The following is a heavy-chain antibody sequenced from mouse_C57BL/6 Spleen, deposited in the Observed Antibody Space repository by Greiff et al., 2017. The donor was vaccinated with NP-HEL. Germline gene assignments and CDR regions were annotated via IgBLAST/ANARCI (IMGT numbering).Heavy chain of an antibody. CDR1: GYAFSSYW. CDR3: AIGHDGYYNWYFDV. CDR2: IYPGDGDT. J-gene: IGHJ1*03. V-gene: IGHV1-80*01. Sequence: VKLQESGAELVKPGASVKISCKASGYAFSSYWMNWVKQRPGKGLEWIGQIYPGDGDTNYNGKFKGKATLTADKSSSTAYMQLSSLTSEDSAVYFCAIGHDGYYNWYFDVWGTGTTVTVSS. D-gene: IGHD2-3*01.